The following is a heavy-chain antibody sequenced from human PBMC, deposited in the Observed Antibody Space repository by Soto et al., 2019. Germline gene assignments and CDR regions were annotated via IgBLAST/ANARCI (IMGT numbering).Heavy chain of an antibody. V-gene: IGHV4-59*01. CDR1: GGSISSYY. CDR2: IYYSGST. Sequence: QVQLQESGPGLVKPSETLSLTCTVSGGSISSYYWSWIRQPPGKGLEWIGYIYYSGSTNYNPSLKSRATISVDTSKNQFSLKLSSVTAADTAVYYCARGVTYYYDSSGLDYWGQGTLVTVSS. CDR3: ARGVTYYYDSSGLDY. D-gene: IGHD3-22*01. J-gene: IGHJ4*02.